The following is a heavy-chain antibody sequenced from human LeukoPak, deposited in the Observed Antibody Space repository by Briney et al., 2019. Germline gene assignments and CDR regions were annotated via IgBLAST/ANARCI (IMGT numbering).Heavy chain of an antibody. Sequence: SETLSLTCTVSGGSISTSRHYWGWIRRPPGKRLEWIGSIYYSENTYTYYNPSLKSRVTISVDTSKNQFSLKLRSVTAADTAVYYCARHGQWLVLDNWFDPWGQGTLVTVSS. CDR1: GGSISTSRHY. J-gene: IGHJ5*02. V-gene: IGHV4-39*01. CDR2: IYYSENTYT. D-gene: IGHD6-19*01. CDR3: ARHGQWLVLDNWFDP.